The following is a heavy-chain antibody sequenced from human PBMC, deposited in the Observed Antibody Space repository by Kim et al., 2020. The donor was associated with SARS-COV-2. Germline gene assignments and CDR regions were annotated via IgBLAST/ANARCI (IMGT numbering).Heavy chain of an antibody. CDR3: TTGITMIRGTTHGMDV. Sequence: GGSLRLSCAASGFTFSNAWMSWVRQAPGKGLEWVGRIKTKTDGGTTDYAAPVKGRFTISRDDSKNTLYLQMNSLKTEDTAVYFCTTGITMIRGTTHGMDVWGQGTTVTVSS. CDR2: IKTKTDGGTT. V-gene: IGHV3-15*01. CDR1: GFTFSNAW. J-gene: IGHJ6*02. D-gene: IGHD3-10*01.